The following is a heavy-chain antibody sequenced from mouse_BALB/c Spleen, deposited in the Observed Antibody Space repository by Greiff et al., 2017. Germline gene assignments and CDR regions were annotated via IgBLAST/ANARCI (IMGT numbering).Heavy chain of an antibody. Sequence: EVKLVESGGGLVKPGGSLKLSCAASGFTFSSYAMSWVRQSPEKRLEWVAEISSGGSYTYYPDTVTGRFTISRDNAKNTLYLEMSSLRSEDTAMYYYARLNGDIAWFAYWGQGTLVTVSA. CDR3: ARLNGDIAWFAY. CDR2: ISSGGSYT. D-gene: IGHD4-1*02. CDR1: GFTFSSYA. V-gene: IGHV5-9-4*01. J-gene: IGHJ3*01.